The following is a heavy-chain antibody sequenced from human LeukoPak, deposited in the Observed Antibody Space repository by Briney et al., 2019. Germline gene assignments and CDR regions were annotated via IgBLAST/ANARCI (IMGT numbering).Heavy chain of an antibody. CDR3: AVLSGYSYGDYFDY. D-gene: IGHD5-18*01. J-gene: IGHJ4*02. CDR1: RFIFSSYA. CDR2: ISGGGGST. Sequence: GGSLRLSCAASRFIFSSYAMSCVRQAPGRGLEWVSTISGGGGSTYYADSVKGRFTISRDKSKNTLYLQMNNLRAEDTAVYYCAVLSGYSYGDYFDYWGQGTLVTVSS. V-gene: IGHV3-23*01.